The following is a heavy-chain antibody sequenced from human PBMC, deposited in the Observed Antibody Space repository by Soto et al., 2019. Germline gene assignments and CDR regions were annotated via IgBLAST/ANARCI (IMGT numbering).Heavy chain of an antibody. Sequence: GASVKVSCKASGYTFTSYYMHWVRQAPGQGLEWMGIINPSGGSTSYAQKFQGRVTMTRNTSISTAYMELSSLRSEDTAVYYCARFPHRITIFGVVRQDAFDIWGQGTMVTVSS. CDR2: INPSGGST. V-gene: IGHV1-46*01. CDR3: ARFPHRITIFGVVRQDAFDI. J-gene: IGHJ3*02. D-gene: IGHD3-3*01. CDR1: GYTFTSYY.